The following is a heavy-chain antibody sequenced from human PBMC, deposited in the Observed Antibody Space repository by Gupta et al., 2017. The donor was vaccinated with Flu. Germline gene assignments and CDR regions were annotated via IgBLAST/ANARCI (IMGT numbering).Heavy chain of an antibody. CDR1: GFSFSSYG. J-gene: IGHJ4*02. V-gene: IGHV3-30*18. CDR2: MTLDGSKT. Sequence: QVKLVESGGGVVQSGRSLRLSCAASGFSFSSYGMHWVRQAPGKGLEWVAGMTLDGSKTFYADSVMGRFTISRDNSKNTLYLQMNSVRDDDSAVYYCAKDPGGYTYAYFDSWGQGTRVTVSS. D-gene: IGHD5-24*01. CDR3: AKDPGGYTYAYFDS.